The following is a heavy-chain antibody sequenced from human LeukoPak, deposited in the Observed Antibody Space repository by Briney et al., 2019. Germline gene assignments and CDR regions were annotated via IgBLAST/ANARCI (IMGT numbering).Heavy chain of an antibody. J-gene: IGHJ2*01. Sequence: SETLSLTCAVYGGSFSGYYWNWIRQAPGKGLEWIGEINHSGSTRYNPSLKSRVTISVDTSKNQFSLKLSSVTAAGTAVYYCARHPGRPRPKSYWYFDLWGRGTLVTVSS. D-gene: IGHD3-10*01. V-gene: IGHV4-34*01. CDR3: ARHPGRPRPKSYWYFDL. CDR1: GGSFSGYY. CDR2: INHSGST.